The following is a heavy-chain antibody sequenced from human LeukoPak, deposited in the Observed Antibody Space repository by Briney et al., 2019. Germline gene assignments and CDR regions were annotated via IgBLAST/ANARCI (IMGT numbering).Heavy chain of an antibody. Sequence: GESLKISCKGSGYSFTSYWIGWVRQMPGKGLEWMGIIYPGDSDTRYSPSFQGQVTISPDKSISAAYLQWSSLKASDSAMYYCARQYRSGYYYDDDAFDIWGQGTMVTVSS. CDR1: GYSFTSYW. CDR2: IYPGDSDT. CDR3: ARQYRSGYYYDDDAFDI. J-gene: IGHJ3*02. V-gene: IGHV5-51*01. D-gene: IGHD3-22*01.